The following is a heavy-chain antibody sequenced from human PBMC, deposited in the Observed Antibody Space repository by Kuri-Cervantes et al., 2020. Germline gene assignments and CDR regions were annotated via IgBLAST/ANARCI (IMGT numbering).Heavy chain of an antibody. Sequence: GTPQVKPTKTRTLTCTFSGFSLSTSSVGVGWIGQLPGKALEWLALSYWGDDKRYSPSLKRRITITKDASINQVVLTMTNMAPVDTATYYCARLTSFASFDYWGQGTLVTVSS. D-gene: IGHD3-9*01. CDR1: GFSLSTSSVG. CDR2: SYWGDDK. V-gene: IGHV2-5*02. CDR3: ARLTSFASFDY. J-gene: IGHJ4*02.